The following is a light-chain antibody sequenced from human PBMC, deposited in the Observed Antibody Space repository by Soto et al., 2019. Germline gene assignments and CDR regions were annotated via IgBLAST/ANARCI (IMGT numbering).Light chain of an antibody. J-gene: IGKJ4*01. V-gene: IGKV1-8*01. CDR1: QDISSY. Sequence: AIRMTQSPSSLSASPGDRVTITCRANQDISSYLAWYQQKPGKAPNLLIYVASTLQSGVPSRFSGSGSGTDFTLTISRLQSEDFATYYCQQYYEFPLTFGGGTKVQIK. CDR3: QQYYEFPLT. CDR2: VAS.